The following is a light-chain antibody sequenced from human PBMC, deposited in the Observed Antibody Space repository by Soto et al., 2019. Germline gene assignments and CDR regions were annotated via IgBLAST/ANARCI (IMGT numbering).Light chain of an antibody. Sequence: ELVMTQSPVSLSVSPGERATLSSRASQSVSNNLAWYQQKPGQAPSLLIYGASTRATGIPARFSGSGSGTEFTLTISSLQSEDFAVYYCQQYNNWPPFTFGHGTRLEIK. V-gene: IGKV3-15*01. CDR1: QSVSNN. CDR2: GAS. J-gene: IGKJ5*01. CDR3: QQYNNWPPFT.